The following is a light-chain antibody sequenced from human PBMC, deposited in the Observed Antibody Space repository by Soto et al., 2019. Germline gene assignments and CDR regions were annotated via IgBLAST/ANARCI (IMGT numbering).Light chain of an antibody. Sequence: QSALTQPASVSGSPGQSITISCTGTSRDVGGFNYVSWYQHHPGKAPKLIIYEVSNRPSGVSNRFSGSKSGNTASLTISGLQAEDEDDYYCSSYTSSSTYVFGTGTKLTVL. CDR1: SRDVGGFNY. CDR3: SSYTSSSTYV. CDR2: EVS. V-gene: IGLV2-14*01. J-gene: IGLJ1*01.